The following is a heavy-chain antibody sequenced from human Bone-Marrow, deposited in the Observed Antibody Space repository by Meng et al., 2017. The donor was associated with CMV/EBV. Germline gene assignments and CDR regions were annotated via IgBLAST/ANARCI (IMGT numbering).Heavy chain of an antibody. CDR3: AREVWLTRQDYGLDA. V-gene: IGHV3-69-1*02. J-gene: IGHJ6*02. D-gene: IGHD5-12*01. CDR1: GFTFSDYQ. CDR2: IARNRTI. Sequence: GESLKISCAASGFTFSDYQMNWVRRAPGKGLGWVSYIARNRTIFYAGSVKGRFTISRDNAKNSLYLQMNSLRAEDTAVYYCAREVWLTRQDYGLDAWGQGTTVTVSS.